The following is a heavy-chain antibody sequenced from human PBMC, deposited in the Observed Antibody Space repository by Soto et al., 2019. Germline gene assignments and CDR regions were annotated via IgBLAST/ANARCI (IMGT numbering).Heavy chain of an antibody. J-gene: IGHJ4*02. Sequence: GGSLRLSCAASGFTFSSYAMHWVRQAPGEGQGLRRGLEWVSTISGSGGSTYYADSVKGRFTISRDNSKNTLYLQMNSLRAEDTAVYYCARDGYSGYGFVYWGQGTLVTVSS. CDR3: ARDGYSGYGFVY. V-gene: IGHV3-23*01. D-gene: IGHD5-12*01. CDR2: ISGSGGST. CDR1: GFTFSSYA.